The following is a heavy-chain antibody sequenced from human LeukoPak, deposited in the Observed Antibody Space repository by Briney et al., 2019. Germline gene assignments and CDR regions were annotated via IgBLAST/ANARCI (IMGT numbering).Heavy chain of an antibody. CDR3: ARGGGHHHFDY. J-gene: IGHJ4*02. CDR1: GFILSTYA. CDR2: ISVDSYTT. D-gene: IGHD1-14*01. Sequence: PGGSLRLSCAASGFILSTYAMSWVRQAPGKGLEWVSAISVDSYTTYYADSVKGRFTISTDNSKSTVYLQMNSLRAEDTAVYYCARGGGHHHFDYWGQGTLVTVSS. V-gene: IGHV3-23*01.